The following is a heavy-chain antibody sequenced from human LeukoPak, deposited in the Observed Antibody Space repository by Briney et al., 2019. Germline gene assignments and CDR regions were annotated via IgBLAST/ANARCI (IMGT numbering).Heavy chain of an antibody. CDR3: AKEDYGGNSGYFDY. CDR2: IRYDGSNK. D-gene: IGHD4-23*01. Sequence: DPGGSLRLSCTASGFIFSNHGMNWVRQAPGKGLEWVAFIRYDGSNKYYADSVKGRFTISRDNSKNTLYLQMNSLRAEDTAVYYCAKEDYGGNSGYFDYWGQGTLVTVSS. V-gene: IGHV3-30*02. J-gene: IGHJ4*02. CDR1: GFIFSNHG.